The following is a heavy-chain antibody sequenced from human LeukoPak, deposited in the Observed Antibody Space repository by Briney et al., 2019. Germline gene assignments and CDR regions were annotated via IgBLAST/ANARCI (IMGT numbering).Heavy chain of an antibody. CDR1: GSTFSSYA. CDR2: ISGSGGST. J-gene: IGHJ4*02. D-gene: IGHD2-2*03. V-gene: IGHV3-23*01. CDR3: AKDRKLDIVVVPAASLFDY. Sequence: GGSLRLSCAASGSTFSSYAMSWVRQAPGKGLEWVSAISGSGGSTYYADSVKGRFTISRDNSKNTLYLQMYSLRAEDTAVYYCAKDRKLDIVVVPAASLFDYWGQGTLVTVSS.